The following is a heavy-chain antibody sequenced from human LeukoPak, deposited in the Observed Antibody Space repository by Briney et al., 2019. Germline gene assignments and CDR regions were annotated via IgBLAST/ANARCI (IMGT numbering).Heavy chain of an antibody. J-gene: IGHJ4*02. CDR1: GFTFSTYG. CDR2: ISGSGGST. D-gene: IGHD4-17*01. Sequence: PGGSLRLSCEASGFTFSTYGMSWVRQAPGKGLEWVSAISGSGGSTYYADSVKGRFTISRDNSKNTLYLQMNSLRAEDTAVYYCAKVAMVYGDYGYWGQGTLVTVSS. CDR3: AKVAMVYGDYGY. V-gene: IGHV3-23*01.